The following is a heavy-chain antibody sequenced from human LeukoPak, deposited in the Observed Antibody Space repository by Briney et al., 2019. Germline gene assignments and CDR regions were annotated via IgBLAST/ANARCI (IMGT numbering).Heavy chain of an antibody. CDR1: GFTFSSYS. CDR3: ARGGGWELGAFDI. CDR2: ISSSSSTI. V-gene: IGHV3-48*01. Sequence: TGGSLRLCCAASGFTFSSYSMNWVRQAPGKGLEWASYISSSSSTIYYADSVKGRFTISRDNAKNSLYLQMNSLRAEDTAVYYCARGGGWELGAFDIWGQGTMVTVSS. D-gene: IGHD1-26*01. J-gene: IGHJ3*02.